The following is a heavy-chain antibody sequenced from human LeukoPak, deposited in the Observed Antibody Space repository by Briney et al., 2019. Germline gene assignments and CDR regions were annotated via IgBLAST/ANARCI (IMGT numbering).Heavy chain of an antibody. V-gene: IGHV1-3*03. CDR2: INTDKGHT. D-gene: IGHD2-2*01. CDR3: ARGRGSSNTNSDFYYYYYMDV. J-gene: IGHJ6*03. CDR1: GYTFTNYA. Sequence: ASVKVSCKAAGYTFTNYAIHLVRQAPGQSLEWKGGINTDKGHTKYSQVFQGRISITRDTSAATAYLELCSLRSEDMALYYCARGRGSSNTNSDFYYYYYMDVWGTGTTVIVSS.